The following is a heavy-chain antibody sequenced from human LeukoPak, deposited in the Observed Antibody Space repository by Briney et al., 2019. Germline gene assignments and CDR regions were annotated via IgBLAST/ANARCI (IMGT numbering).Heavy chain of an antibody. V-gene: IGHV3-30-3*01. CDR2: ISSDGNAM. Sequence: GRSLRLSCAASGFTFTAYLIHWVRQAPGKGLEWVAVISSDGNAMFYADSVKGRFTISRDNSKNTLYLQMNSLRAEDTAVYYCVRESEYYFDHSASFDSSGHGTLVTVSS. D-gene: IGHD3-22*01. CDR3: VRESEYYFDHSASFDS. CDR1: GFTFTAYL. J-gene: IGHJ4*01.